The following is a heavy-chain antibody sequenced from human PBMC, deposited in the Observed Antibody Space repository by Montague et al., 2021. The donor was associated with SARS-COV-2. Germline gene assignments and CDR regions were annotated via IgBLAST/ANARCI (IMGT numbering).Heavy chain of an antibody. CDR2: VRDSETT. CDR3: ARFFRVGTSSAFDH. CDR1: VSSNMGDD. D-gene: IGHD3-10*01. Sequence: SETLSLTCAIPVSSNMGDDWSCIRLHPGHGLEWIADVRDSETTNYNPSLNNRITISIDTSKAQFSLILTSVDAADTAVYYCARFFRVGTSSAFDHWGQGILVTVSS. J-gene: IGHJ5*02. V-gene: IGHV4-59*08.